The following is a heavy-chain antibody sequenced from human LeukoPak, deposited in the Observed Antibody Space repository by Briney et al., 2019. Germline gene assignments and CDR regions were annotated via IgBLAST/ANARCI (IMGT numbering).Heavy chain of an antibody. CDR1: GFNLNSYE. V-gene: IGHV3-48*03. CDR2: ISSSGSTI. D-gene: IGHD3-22*01. J-gene: IGHJ4*02. CDR3: ARGPHSSGYYGHYFDY. Sequence: GGSPRLSCAASGFNLNSYEMNWVRQAPGKGLEWVSYISSSGSTIYYADSVKGRFTISRDNAKNSLYLQMNSLRAEDTAVYYCARGPHSSGYYGHYFDYWGQGTLVTVSS.